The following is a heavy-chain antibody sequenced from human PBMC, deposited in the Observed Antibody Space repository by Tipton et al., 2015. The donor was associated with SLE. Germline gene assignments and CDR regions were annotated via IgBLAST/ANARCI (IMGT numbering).Heavy chain of an antibody. Sequence: QSGAEVKKPGESLKISCKGSGYSFTNYWISWVRQMPGKGLEWMGRIDPSDSYTNYSPSFQGHVTISADKSISTAYLQWSSLKASDTAMYYCARFTYDYDGMDVWGQGTTVTVSS. CDR2: IDPSDSYT. CDR3: ARFTYDYDGMDV. CDR1: GYSFTNYW. V-gene: IGHV5-10-1*01. J-gene: IGHJ6*02. D-gene: IGHD3-22*01.